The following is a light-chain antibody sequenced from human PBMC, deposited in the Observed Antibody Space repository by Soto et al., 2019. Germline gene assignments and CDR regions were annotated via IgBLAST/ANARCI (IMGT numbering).Light chain of an antibody. Sequence: DIQMTQSPSSLSASLGDRVTITCRASQGIGNHLAWYQLQPGKVPKLLIYAASTLQSGVPSRFSGSGSGTDFTLTISSLKPEDVAAYFCQKYNSAPRTFGQGTKVEI. CDR1: QGIGNH. J-gene: IGKJ1*01. V-gene: IGKV1-27*01. CDR2: AAS. CDR3: QKYNSAPRT.